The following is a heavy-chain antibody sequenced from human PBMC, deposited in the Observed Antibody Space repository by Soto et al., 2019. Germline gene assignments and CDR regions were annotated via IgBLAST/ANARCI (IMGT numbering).Heavy chain of an antibody. CDR2: IKSKTDGGTT. CDR3: TGSVAYSSRWLI. Sequence: PGGSLRLSCAASGFTFSNAWMSWVRQAPGKGLEWIGRIKSKTDGGTTDYAAPVKGRFTISRDDSKNTLYLQMNSLKTEDTAVYYCTGSVAYSSRWLIWGQGTMVTVSS. D-gene: IGHD6-13*01. V-gene: IGHV3-15*01. J-gene: IGHJ3*02. CDR1: GFTFSNAW.